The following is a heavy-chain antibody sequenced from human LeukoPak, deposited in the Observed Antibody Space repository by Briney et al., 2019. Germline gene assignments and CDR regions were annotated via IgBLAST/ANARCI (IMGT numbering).Heavy chain of an antibody. V-gene: IGHV1-69*13. J-gene: IGHJ6*03. CDR2: IIPIFGTA. Sequence: GASVKVSCKASGGTFSSYAISWVRQAPGQGLEWMGGIIPIFGTANYAQKFQGRVTITADESTSTAYMELSSLRSEDTAVYYCARRNRYYYYMDVWGKGTTVTVSS. CDR3: ARRNRYYYYMDV. CDR1: GGTFSSYA. D-gene: IGHD1-14*01.